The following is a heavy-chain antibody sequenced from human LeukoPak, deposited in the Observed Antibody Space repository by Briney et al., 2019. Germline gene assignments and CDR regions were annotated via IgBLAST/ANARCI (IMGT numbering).Heavy chain of an antibody. CDR3: AKVGLTVTTILDYFDY. D-gene: IGHD4-11*01. CDR1: GFTFNTYG. Sequence: GGSLRLSCAASGFTFNTYGMSWVRQAPGKGLEWVSGISGSGGATYYADSVKGRFTISRDNSKNTLFLQMNSLRAEDTAVYYCAKVGLTVTTILDYFDYWGQGTLVTVSS. CDR2: ISGSGGAT. V-gene: IGHV3-23*01. J-gene: IGHJ4*02.